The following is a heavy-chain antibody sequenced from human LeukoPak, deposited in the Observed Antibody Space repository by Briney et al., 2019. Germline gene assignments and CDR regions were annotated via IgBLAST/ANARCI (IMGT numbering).Heavy chain of an antibody. CDR1: GFPFSSYG. CDR2: ISGSGGST. V-gene: IGHV3-23*01. Sequence: GGTPRLSCAASGFPFSSYGMSWVRQAPGKGLEWVSAISGSGGSTYYADSVKGRFTISRDNSKNTLYLQMNSLRAEDTAVYYCATSQGSWPDYFDYWGQGTLVTVSS. CDR3: ATSQGSWPDYFDY. D-gene: IGHD6-13*01. J-gene: IGHJ4*02.